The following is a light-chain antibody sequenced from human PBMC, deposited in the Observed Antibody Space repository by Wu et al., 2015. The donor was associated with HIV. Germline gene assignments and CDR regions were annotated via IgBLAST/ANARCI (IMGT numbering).Light chain of an antibody. CDR3: QQRSNWPPN. Sequence: DILLTQSPATLSLSPGERATLSCRASQSVNWYLAWFQQKPGQVPRLLIYDSANRATGIPGRFSGSGSGTDFTLTINSLEPEDFAVYYCQQRSNWPPNFGQGTRLEIK. CDR2: DSA. J-gene: IGKJ5*01. CDR1: QSVNWY. V-gene: IGKV3-11*01.